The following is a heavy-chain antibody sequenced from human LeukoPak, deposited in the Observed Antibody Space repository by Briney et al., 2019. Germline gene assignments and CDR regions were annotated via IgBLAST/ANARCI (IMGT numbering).Heavy chain of an antibody. J-gene: IGHJ4*02. CDR1: GFTFDDYA. D-gene: IGHD3-22*01. V-gene: IGHV3-9*01. CDR2: ISWNSGSI. Sequence: GGSLRLSCAASGFTFDDYAMHWVRQAPGKGLEWVSGISWNSGSIGYADSVKGRFTISRDNAKKSLYLQMNSLRAEDTALYYCAKDKYYDSSGYYDYWGRGTLVTVSS. CDR3: AKDKYYDSSGYYDY.